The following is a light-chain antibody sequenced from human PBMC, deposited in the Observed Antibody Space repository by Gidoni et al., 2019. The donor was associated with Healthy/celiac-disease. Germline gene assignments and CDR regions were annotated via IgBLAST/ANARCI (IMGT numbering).Light chain of an antibody. CDR3: QQSYSTPPIT. J-gene: IGKJ5*01. CDR1: QRISSY. CDR2: AAS. V-gene: IGKV1-39*01. Sequence: DIQMTQSPSSLSASVGDRVTITCRASQRISSYLNWYQQKPGKAPKLMSYAASSLQSGVPSRFSGSGSGTDFTLTISSLQPEDFATYYCQQSYSTPPITFGQGTRLEIK.